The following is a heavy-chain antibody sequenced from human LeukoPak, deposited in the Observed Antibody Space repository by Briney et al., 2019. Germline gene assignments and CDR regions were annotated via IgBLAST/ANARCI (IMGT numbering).Heavy chain of an antibody. V-gene: IGHV4-39*01. CDR3: ARGQAVAYTNNWFDP. Sequence: SETLSLTCTVSGGSINSSSYYWGWIRQPPGKGLEWIGNIYYSGSTYYNPSLKSRVTISVDTSKNQFSLKLSSVTAADTAVYYCARGQAVAYTNNWFDPWGQGTLVTVSS. J-gene: IGHJ5*02. CDR1: GGSINSSSYY. D-gene: IGHD6-19*01. CDR2: IYYSGST.